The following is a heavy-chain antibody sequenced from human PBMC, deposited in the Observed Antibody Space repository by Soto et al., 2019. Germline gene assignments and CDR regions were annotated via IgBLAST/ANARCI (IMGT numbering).Heavy chain of an antibody. J-gene: IGHJ6*02. Sequence: ASVKVSCKASGYTFTRSGISWVRQAPGQGLEWMGWISTYNGDTNYAQTFQGRVTMTTDTSTSTAYMELRSLRSDDTAVYYCAREGVAPYYYYGMDVWGQGTTVTVSS. CDR2: ISTYNGDT. D-gene: IGHD5-12*01. V-gene: IGHV1-18*01. CDR1: GYTFTRSG. CDR3: AREGVAPYYYYGMDV.